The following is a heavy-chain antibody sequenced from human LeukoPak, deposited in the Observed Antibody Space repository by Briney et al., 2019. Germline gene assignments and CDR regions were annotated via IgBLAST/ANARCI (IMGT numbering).Heavy chain of an antibody. J-gene: IGHJ4*02. D-gene: IGHD3-10*01. CDR2: IYYSGST. CDR1: GGSISSGDYY. CDR3: ARVQGWFGELLHYYFDY. V-gene: IGHV4-30-4*01. Sequence: SETLSLTCTVSGGSISSGDYYWSWIRQPPGKGLEWIGYIYYSGSTYYNPSLKSRVTISVDTSKNQFSLKLSSVTAADTAVYYCARVQGWFGELLHYYFDYWGQGTLVTVSS.